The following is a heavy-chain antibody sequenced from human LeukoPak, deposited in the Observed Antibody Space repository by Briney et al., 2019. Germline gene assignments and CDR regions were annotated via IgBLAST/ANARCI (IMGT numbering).Heavy chain of an antibody. Sequence: GGSLRLSCAASGFTFSSYSMNWVRQAPGKGLEWVSSISSSSSYIYYADSVKGRFTISRDNAKNSLYLQMNSLRAEDTAVYYCARVTTARPYYYYYYMDVWGKGTTVTVSS. V-gene: IGHV3-21*01. CDR3: ARVTTARPYYYYYYMDV. J-gene: IGHJ6*03. D-gene: IGHD6-6*01. CDR1: GFTFSSYS. CDR2: ISSSSSYI.